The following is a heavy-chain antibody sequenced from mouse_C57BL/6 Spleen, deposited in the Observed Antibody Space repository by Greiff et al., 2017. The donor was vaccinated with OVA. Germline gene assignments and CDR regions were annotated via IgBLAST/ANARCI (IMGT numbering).Heavy chain of an antibody. CDR1: GFTFSSYA. D-gene: IGHD4-1*01. CDR2: ISDGGSYT. V-gene: IGHV5-4*01. Sequence: EVMLVESGGGLVKPGGSLKLSCAASGFTFSSYAMSWVRQTPETRLEWVATISDGGSYTYYPDNVKGRFTISRDNAKNNLYLQMSHLKSKDTAMDYYARELGGYAMDYWGQGTSVTVSS. J-gene: IGHJ4*01. CDR3: ARELGGYAMDY.